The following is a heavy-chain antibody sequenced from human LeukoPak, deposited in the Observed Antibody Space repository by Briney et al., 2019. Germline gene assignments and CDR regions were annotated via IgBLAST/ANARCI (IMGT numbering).Heavy chain of an antibody. J-gene: IGHJ4*02. V-gene: IGHV3-53*05. CDR1: GFTVSSNY. CDR3: ATDRDYYDSSGYYFDY. D-gene: IGHD3-22*01. Sequence: GGSLRLSCAASGFTVSSNYMSWVRQAPGKGLEWVSVIYSGGSTYYADSVKGRFTISRDNSKNTLYLQMNNLRAEDTAVYYCATDRDYYDSSGYYFDYWGQGTLVTVSS. CDR2: IYSGGST.